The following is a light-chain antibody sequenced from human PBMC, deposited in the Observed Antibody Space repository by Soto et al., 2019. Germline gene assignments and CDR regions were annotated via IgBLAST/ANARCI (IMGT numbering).Light chain of an antibody. V-gene: IGKV3-20*01. Sequence: EIVLTQSPGTLPLSPGETATLSCRASQSVSSNFLAWYQQKPGQAPKLLISGASSRATGIPDRFSGSGSGTDFTLTISRLEAEDFALYSCQQYGSSPGTFGQGTKLEIK. J-gene: IGKJ2*02. CDR3: QQYGSSPGT. CDR1: QSVSSNF. CDR2: GAS.